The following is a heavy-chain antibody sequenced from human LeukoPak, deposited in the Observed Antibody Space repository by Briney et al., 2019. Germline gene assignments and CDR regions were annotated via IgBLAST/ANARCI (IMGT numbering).Heavy chain of an antibody. CDR2: ISDSDGNT. V-gene: IGHV3-23*01. CDR3: ASALRIYYYFDY. Sequence: GGSLRLSCAPSGFTFSSYEMNWVRQAPGKGLEWVSAISDSDGNTYYADSVKGRFTISRDNSKNTLYLQMNSLRAEDTAVYYCASALRIYYYFDYWGQGTLVTVSS. J-gene: IGHJ4*02. CDR1: GFTFSSYE. D-gene: IGHD1-26*01.